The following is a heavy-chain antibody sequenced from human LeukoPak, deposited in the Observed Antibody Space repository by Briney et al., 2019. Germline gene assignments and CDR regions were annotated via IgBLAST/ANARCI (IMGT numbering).Heavy chain of an antibody. CDR3: ARQRLTGNQGRGWFDP. CDR2: INHSGST. Sequence: SETLSLTCAVYGGSFSDYYWSWIRQPPGKGLEWIGEINHSGSTNYNPSLKSRVTISEDTSKNQFSLKLSSVTAADTGVYYCARQRLTGNQGRGWFDPWGQGTLVTVSS. V-gene: IGHV4-34*01. D-gene: IGHD7-27*01. CDR1: GGSFSDYY. J-gene: IGHJ5*02.